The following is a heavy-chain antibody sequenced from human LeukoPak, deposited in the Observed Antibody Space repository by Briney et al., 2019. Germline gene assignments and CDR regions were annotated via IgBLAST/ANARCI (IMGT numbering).Heavy chain of an antibody. CDR3: ARDPFRSGWQSGYYYYMDV. CDR1: GFTFSSYA. D-gene: IGHD6-19*01. CDR2: ISSSSYI. V-gene: IGHV3-21*01. Sequence: NPGGSLRLSCAASGFTFSSYAMSWVRQAPGKGLEWVSSISSSSYIYYADSVKGRFTISRDNAKNSLYLQMNSLRAEDTAVYYCARDPFRSGWQSGYYYYMDVWGKGTTVTVSS. J-gene: IGHJ6*03.